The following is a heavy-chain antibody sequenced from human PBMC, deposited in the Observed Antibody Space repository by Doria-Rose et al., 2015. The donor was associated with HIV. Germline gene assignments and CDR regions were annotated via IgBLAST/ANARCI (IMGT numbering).Heavy chain of an antibody. CDR3: ARMGSYRELDY. J-gene: IGHJ4*02. CDR1: GASVSSRGYY. Sequence: QVQLQESGPGLVQPSETLSPTCSVSGASVSSRGYYWNWIRQVPGKGLESLGYTYYTGTSDYSPSLKSRLNMAVDTSKNQFSLKLSFVTVADTAVYYCARMGSYRELDYWGQGALVSVSA. D-gene: IGHD3-3*01. CDR2: TYYTGTS. V-gene: IGHV4-31*03.